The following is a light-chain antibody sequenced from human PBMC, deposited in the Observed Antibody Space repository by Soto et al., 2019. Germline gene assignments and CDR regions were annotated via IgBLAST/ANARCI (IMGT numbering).Light chain of an antibody. J-gene: IGLJ1*01. Sequence: QSVLKQPPSVSGAAGQRVTISCTGSSSNIGAGYDVHWYQQLPGTAPKLLIYGNSNRPSGVPDRFSGSKPGTSASLAITGLQAEDEADYYGQSYDSSLSGYVFGPGTKVTVL. CDR2: GNS. CDR3: QSYDSSLSGYV. V-gene: IGLV1-40*01. CDR1: SSNIGAGYD.